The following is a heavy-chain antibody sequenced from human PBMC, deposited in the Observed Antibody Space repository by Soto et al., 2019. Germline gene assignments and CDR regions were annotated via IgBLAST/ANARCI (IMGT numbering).Heavy chain of an antibody. V-gene: IGHV4-59*01. CDR2: IYYSGST. J-gene: IGHJ3*02. CDR1: GGSISRYY. CDR3: ARRRSVYAFDI. Sequence: ESLARTGSSSGGSISRYYWSWIRQPPGKGLEWIGYIYYSGSTNYNPSLKSRVTISVDTSKNQFSLKLSSVTAADTAVYYCARRRSVYAFDIWGQGTMVTVSS.